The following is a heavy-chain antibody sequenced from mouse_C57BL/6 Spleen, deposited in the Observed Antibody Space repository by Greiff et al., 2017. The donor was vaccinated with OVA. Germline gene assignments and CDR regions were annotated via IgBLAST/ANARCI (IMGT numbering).Heavy chain of an antibody. CDR1: GYTFTDYY. V-gene: IGHV1-19*01. CDR2: INPYNGGT. CDR3: ARSIDSSGYGFAY. D-gene: IGHD3-2*02. J-gene: IGHJ3*01. Sequence: VQLQQSGPVLVKPGASVKMSCKASGYTFTDYYMNWVKQSHGKSLEWIGVINPYNGGTSYNQKFKGKATLTVDKSSSTAYMELNSLTSEDSAVYYCARSIDSSGYGFAYWGQGTLVTVSA.